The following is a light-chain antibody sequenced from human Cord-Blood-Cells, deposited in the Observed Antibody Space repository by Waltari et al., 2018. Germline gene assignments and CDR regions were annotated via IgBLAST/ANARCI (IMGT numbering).Light chain of an antibody. CDR1: SSDVGSYNL. J-gene: IGLJ2*01. CDR2: EVS. Sequence: QSALTQPASVSGSPGQSITISCTGTSSDVGSYNLVSWYQQHPGKAPKLMIYEVSKRPSGVSNRFSGSKSGSTASLTISGLQAEDGADYYCCSYAGSSTYVVFGGGTKLTVL. V-gene: IGLV2-23*02. CDR3: CSYAGSSTYVV.